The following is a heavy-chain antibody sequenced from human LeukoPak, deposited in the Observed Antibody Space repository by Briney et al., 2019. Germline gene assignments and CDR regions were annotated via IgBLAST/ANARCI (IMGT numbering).Heavy chain of an antibody. J-gene: IGHJ6*02. D-gene: IGHD3-10*01. Sequence: GESLKTSCNTSGYTFTSYWIGWVRHTPGKGLECMGVIFPRDSDVRYSPSFQGQVTISADKSTNTAYLHWGSLKASDSGMYYCVRSLPGTLLRGYGMDVWGPGTTVTVS. CDR1: GYTFTSYW. CDR2: IFPRDSDV. CDR3: VRSLPGTLLRGYGMDV. V-gene: IGHV5-51*01.